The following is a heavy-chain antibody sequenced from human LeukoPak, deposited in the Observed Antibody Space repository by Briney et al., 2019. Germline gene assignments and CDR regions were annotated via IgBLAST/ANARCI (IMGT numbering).Heavy chain of an antibody. Sequence: SETLSLTCTVSGGSISSYYWSWIRQPAGKGLEWIGRIYTSGSTNYNPSLKSRVTMSVDTSENQFSLKLSSVTAADTAVYYCARDKAYRYYYYMDVWSKGTTVTVSS. CDR3: ARDKAYRYYYYMDV. V-gene: IGHV4-4*07. J-gene: IGHJ6*03. CDR2: IYTSGST. CDR1: GGSISSYY.